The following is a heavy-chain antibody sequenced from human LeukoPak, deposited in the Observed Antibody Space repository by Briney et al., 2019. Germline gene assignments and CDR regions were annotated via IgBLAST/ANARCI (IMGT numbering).Heavy chain of an antibody. D-gene: IGHD2-21*01. CDR3: ARTHCGGGSCDKFDP. J-gene: IGHJ5*02. V-gene: IGHV4-4*07. CDR1: GVSISNYF. CDR2: FYASGTT. Sequence: SATLSLTCNVFGVSISNYFRSWLRQPAGKGLEWIGRFYASGTTYYNPSFRSRVTLSMDTSKNHFSLKMTSVTAADTAVYYCARTHCGGGSCDKFDPWGQGTLVTVSS.